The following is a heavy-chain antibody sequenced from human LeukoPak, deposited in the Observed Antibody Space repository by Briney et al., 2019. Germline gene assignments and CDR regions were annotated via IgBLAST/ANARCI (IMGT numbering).Heavy chain of an antibody. J-gene: IGHJ6*03. CDR2: ISSSSSYI. V-gene: IGHV3-21*01. D-gene: IGHD6-13*01. CDR3: ARAAIAAARIYYYMDV. CDR1: GFTFSTYT. Sequence: PGGSLRLPCAASGFTFSTYTMNWVRQAPGKGLEWVSSISSSSSYIYYADSVKGRFTISRDNARKSLYLQMNSLRAEDTAVYYCARAAIAAARIYYYMDVWGKGTTVTVSS.